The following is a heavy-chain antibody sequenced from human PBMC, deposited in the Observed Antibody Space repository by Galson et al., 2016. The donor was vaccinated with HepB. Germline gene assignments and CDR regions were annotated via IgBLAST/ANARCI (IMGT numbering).Heavy chain of an antibody. V-gene: IGHV1-18*01. CDR3: ARVPSTYCSGTSCLFDT. Sequence: SGYTFNTYDLSWVRQAPGQGLEWMGVISTYKGNTNYAQDFQGRVTVTTDTSTSTAYMELRSLRSDDTAVYYCARVPSTYCSGTSCLFDTWGQGTLVTVSS. D-gene: IGHD2-2*01. CDR1: GYTFNTYD. J-gene: IGHJ5*02. CDR2: ISTYKGNT.